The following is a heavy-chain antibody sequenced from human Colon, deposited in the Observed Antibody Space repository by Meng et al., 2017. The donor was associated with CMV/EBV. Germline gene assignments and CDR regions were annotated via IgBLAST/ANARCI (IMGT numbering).Heavy chain of an antibody. Sequence: LSLTCTVSGASISSGGYFWSWIRQHPGKGLEWVGYIYHSGITDYNPSLTSRLNISMDPSKNQFSLRLTAVTAADTAAYYCARDGDHSGYYSPEPLFDHWGQGILVTVSS. D-gene: IGHD5-12*01. J-gene: IGHJ4*02. V-gene: IGHV4-31*03. CDR2: IYHSGIT. CDR1: GASISSGGYF. CDR3: ARDGDHSGYYSPEPLFDH.